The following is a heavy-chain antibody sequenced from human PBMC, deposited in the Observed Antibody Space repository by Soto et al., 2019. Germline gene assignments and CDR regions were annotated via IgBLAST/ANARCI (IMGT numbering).Heavy chain of an antibody. J-gene: IGHJ4*02. CDR1: GGSIRSYY. CDR2: IYYSGST. Sequence: QVQLQESGPGLVKPSETLSLTCTVSGGSIRSYYWSWIRQPPGKGLEWIGYIYYSGSTNYNPSLKSRVTISVDTSKNQFSLKLSSVTAADTAVYYCASPRYSSSWYEIDYWGQGTLVTVSS. V-gene: IGHV4-59*01. CDR3: ASPRYSSSWYEIDY. D-gene: IGHD6-13*01.